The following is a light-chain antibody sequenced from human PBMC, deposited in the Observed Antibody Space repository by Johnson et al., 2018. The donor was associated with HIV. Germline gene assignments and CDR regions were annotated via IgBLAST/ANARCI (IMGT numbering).Light chain of an antibody. CDR3: GTWDTSPGAHYV. CDR2: DNT. J-gene: IGLJ1*01. Sequence: QSVLTQPPSVSAAPGQKVTISCSGNTSKIENNYVSWYQQFPERAPKLLIYDNTKRPSGIPDRFSGSKSAASATLAITGLQTGDESDYYCGTWDTSPGAHYVFGSGTKVTVL. CDR1: TSKIENNY. V-gene: IGLV1-51*01.